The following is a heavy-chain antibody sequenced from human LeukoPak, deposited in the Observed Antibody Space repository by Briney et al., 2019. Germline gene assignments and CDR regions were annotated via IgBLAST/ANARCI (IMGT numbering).Heavy chain of an antibody. D-gene: IGHD3-3*01. Sequence: SETLSLTCTASGGSISSYYWSWIRQPAGKGLEWIGRIYTSGSTNYNPSLKSRVTMSVDTSKNQFSLKLSSVTAADTAVYYCARDLPYDFWSGRFDPWGQGTLVTVSS. CDR2: IYTSGST. CDR1: GGSISSYY. J-gene: IGHJ5*02. CDR3: ARDLPYDFWSGRFDP. V-gene: IGHV4-4*07.